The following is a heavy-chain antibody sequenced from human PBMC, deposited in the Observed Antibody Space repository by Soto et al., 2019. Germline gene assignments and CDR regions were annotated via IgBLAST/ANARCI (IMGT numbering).Heavy chain of an antibody. Sequence: GGSLRLSCAASGFTFSSYAMNWVRQAPGKGLEWVALISHDGINKYYADAVRGRFTISRDSSTNTLYLQMNSLRAADTAVYYCGRCTSTSCHLGSDYWGQGTLVTVSS. D-gene: IGHD2-2*01. CDR3: GRCTSTSCHLGSDY. CDR2: ISHDGINK. V-gene: IGHV3-30-3*01. CDR1: GFTFSSYA. J-gene: IGHJ4*02.